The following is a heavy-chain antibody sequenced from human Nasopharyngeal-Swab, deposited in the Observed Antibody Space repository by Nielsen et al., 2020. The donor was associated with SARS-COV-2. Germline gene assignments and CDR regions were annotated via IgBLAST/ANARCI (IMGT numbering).Heavy chain of an antibody. V-gene: IGHV3-21*01. CDR2: ITSSSSFI. D-gene: IGHD5-12*01. CDR3: AREVPYSGHDDAFDI. J-gene: IGHJ3*02. CDR1: GFTFSRHS. Sequence: GGSLRLSCAASGFTFSRHSLNWVRQAPGKGLEWVSSITSSSSFINYAASVKGRFIISRDNAKNSLDLQMNSLRADDTAVYYCAREVPYSGHDDAFDIWGQGTMVTVSA.